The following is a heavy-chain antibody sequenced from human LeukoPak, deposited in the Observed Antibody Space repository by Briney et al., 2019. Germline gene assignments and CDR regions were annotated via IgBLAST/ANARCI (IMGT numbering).Heavy chain of an antibody. D-gene: IGHD3-10*01. Sequence: PSETLSPTCTVSGGSISSGDYYWSWIRQPPGKGLEWIGYIYYSGSTYYNPSLKSRVTISVDTSKNQFSLKLSSVTAADTAVYYCARVVFTMVRGIRDWFDPWGQGTLVTVSS. CDR2: IYYSGST. CDR3: ARVVFTMVRGIRDWFDP. CDR1: GGSISSGDYY. J-gene: IGHJ5*02. V-gene: IGHV4-30-4*01.